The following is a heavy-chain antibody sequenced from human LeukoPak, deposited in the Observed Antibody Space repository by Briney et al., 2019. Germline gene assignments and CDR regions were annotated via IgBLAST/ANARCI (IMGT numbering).Heavy chain of an antibody. Sequence: ASVKVSCKASGYTFTGYYMHWVRQAPGQGLEWMGWINPNSGGTNYAQKFQGRVTMTRDTSISTAYMELSRLRSDDTAVYYCARVGNIAYYYDSSGYPDYWGQGTLVTVSS. CDR2: INPNSGGT. CDR1: GYTFTGYY. V-gene: IGHV1-2*02. J-gene: IGHJ4*02. CDR3: ARVGNIAYYYDSSGYPDY. D-gene: IGHD3-22*01.